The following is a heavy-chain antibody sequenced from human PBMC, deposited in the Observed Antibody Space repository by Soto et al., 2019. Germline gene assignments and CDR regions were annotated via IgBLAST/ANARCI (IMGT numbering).Heavy chain of an antibody. CDR2: IIPNFGTT. J-gene: IGHJ4*02. V-gene: IGHV1-69*05. CDR3: AISPRITMVRGAPVY. CDR1: GGTFSSYA. D-gene: IGHD3-10*01. Sequence: SVKVSCKASGGTFSSYAISWVRQAPGQGPEWMGGIIPNFGTTNYAQKFQGRVTITTDESTSTAYMELRSLRSEDTAVYYCAISPRITMVRGAPVYWGQGTLVTVSS.